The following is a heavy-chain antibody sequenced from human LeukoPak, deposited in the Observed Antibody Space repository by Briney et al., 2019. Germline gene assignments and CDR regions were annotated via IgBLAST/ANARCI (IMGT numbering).Heavy chain of an antibody. CDR3: VKSGTWADFDS. J-gene: IGHJ4*02. V-gene: IGHV3-64D*09. CDR2: ISNKGGST. CDR1: GFTFSGYS. D-gene: IGHD1-26*01. Sequence: GGSLRLSCSASGFTFSGYSMHWVRQAPGKGLEYVSGISNKGGSTYYADSVKGRFTISRDNSKNTLHLQMSSLRADDTAVYYCVKSGTWADFDSWGQGTLVTVSS.